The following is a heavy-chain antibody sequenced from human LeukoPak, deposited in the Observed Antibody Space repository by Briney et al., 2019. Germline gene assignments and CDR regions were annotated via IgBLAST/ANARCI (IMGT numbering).Heavy chain of an antibody. V-gene: IGHV3-74*03. CDR1: GFTFSRYW. J-gene: IGHJ4*02. D-gene: IGHD6-13*01. Sequence: QPAGTLTLSCAASGFTFSRYWLHWVRQGPGPGRMWVSRISPDGSTTMYAASMKERLTTLTDNAKNTSYLKMHSLGAEDTAVYYCTTVLSSNRYNLCDYWGQGTLVTVSS. CDR2: ISPDGSTT. CDR3: TTVLSSNRYNLCDY.